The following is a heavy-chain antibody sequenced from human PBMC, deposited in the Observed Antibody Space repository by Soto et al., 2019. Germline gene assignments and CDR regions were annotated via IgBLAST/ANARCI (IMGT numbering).Heavy chain of an antibody. CDR2: ISSTGTYM. D-gene: IGHD3-9*01. CDR3: ARDRDWLFVY. J-gene: IGHJ4*02. Sequence: GGSLRLSCAASGFTFSSYSMNWVRQAPGKGLEWVSSISSTGTYMYYADSVKGRFTISRDNAKNSLYLQMNSLRVEDTALYYCARDRDWLFVYWGQGTLVTVSS. V-gene: IGHV3-21*01. CDR1: GFTFSSYS.